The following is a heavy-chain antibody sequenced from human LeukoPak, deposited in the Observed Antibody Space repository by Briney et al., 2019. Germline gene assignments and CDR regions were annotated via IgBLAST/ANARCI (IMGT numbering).Heavy chain of an antibody. CDR2: IKQDESEK. V-gene: IGHV3-7*01. Sequence: GGSLRLSCAASGFTFSNYWMSWVRQAPGKGLEWVANIKQDESEKYYVDSVKGRFTISRDNAKNSLYLQMDSLRAEDTAVYYCARFRYYYDSSGYSDYWGQGTLVTVSS. J-gene: IGHJ4*02. CDR3: ARFRYYYDSSGYSDY. D-gene: IGHD3-22*01. CDR1: GFTFSNYW.